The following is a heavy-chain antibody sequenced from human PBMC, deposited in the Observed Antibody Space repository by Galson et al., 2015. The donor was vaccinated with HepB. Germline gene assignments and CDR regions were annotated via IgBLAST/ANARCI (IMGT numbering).Heavy chain of an antibody. Sequence: SVKVSCKASGGTFSSYAISWVRQAPGQGLEWMGGIIPIFGTANYAQKFQGRVTITADKSTSTAYMELSSLRSEDTAVYYCARSPGRFFGVLANWYFDLWGRGTLVTVSS. J-gene: IGHJ2*01. CDR1: GGTFSSYA. D-gene: IGHD3-3*01. V-gene: IGHV1-69*06. CDR3: ARSPGRFFGVLANWYFDL. CDR2: IIPIFGTA.